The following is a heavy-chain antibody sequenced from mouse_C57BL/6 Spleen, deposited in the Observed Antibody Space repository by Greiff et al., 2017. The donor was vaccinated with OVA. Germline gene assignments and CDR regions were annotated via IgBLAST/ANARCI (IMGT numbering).Heavy chain of an antibody. D-gene: IGHD1-1*01. CDR1: GYTFTSYW. CDR2: IDPSDSYT. V-gene: IGHV1-69*01. J-gene: IGHJ4*01. CDR3: ARYGSSYYAMDY. Sequence: QVQLQQPGAELVMPGASVKLSCKASGYTFTSYWMHWVKQRPGQGLEWIGKIDPSDSYTNYNQKFKGKSTMTVDKSSSTAYMQLSSLTSEDSAVYYCARYGSSYYAMDYWGQGTSVTVSS.